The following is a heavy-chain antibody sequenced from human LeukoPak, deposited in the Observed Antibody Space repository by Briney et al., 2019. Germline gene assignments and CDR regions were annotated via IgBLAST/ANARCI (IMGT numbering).Heavy chain of an antibody. CDR2: ISPYNGNT. Sequence: ASVKVSCKASGYTFTNCGINWVRQAPGQGLEWMGWISPYNGNTNYAQNLQGRVTVTTDTSTSTAYMELRSLRSDDTAVSYCARDRGVAVSGVSWDWGQGTLVTVSS. CDR3: ARDRGVAVSGVSWD. D-gene: IGHD6-19*01. J-gene: IGHJ4*02. V-gene: IGHV1-18*01. CDR1: GYTFTNCG.